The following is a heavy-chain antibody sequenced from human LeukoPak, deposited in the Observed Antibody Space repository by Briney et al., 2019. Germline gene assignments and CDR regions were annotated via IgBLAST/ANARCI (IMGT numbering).Heavy chain of an antibody. CDR1: GFTFSSYA. CDR3: AKGDCSGTSCSFDC. J-gene: IGHJ5*01. D-gene: IGHD2-2*01. V-gene: IGHV3-23*01. Sequence: GGSLRLSCAASGFTFSSYAMSWVRQAPGKGLEWVSAISGSGGSTYYADSVKGRFTTSRDNSKNTLYLQMNSLRAEDTAVYYCAKGDCSGTSCSFDCWGQGTLVTVSS. CDR2: ISGSGGST.